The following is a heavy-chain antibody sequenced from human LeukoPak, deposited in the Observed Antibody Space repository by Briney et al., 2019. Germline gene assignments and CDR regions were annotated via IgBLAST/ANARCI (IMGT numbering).Heavy chain of an antibody. Sequence: ASVKVSSKASGYTFTSYGISWVRQAPGQGLEWMGWISAYNGNTNYAQKLQGRVTMTTDTSTSTAYMELRSLRSDDTAVYYCARDIVVVPAADHDAFDIWGQGTMVTVSS. J-gene: IGHJ3*02. CDR1: GYTFTSYG. D-gene: IGHD2-2*01. CDR3: ARDIVVVPAADHDAFDI. V-gene: IGHV1-18*01. CDR2: ISAYNGNT.